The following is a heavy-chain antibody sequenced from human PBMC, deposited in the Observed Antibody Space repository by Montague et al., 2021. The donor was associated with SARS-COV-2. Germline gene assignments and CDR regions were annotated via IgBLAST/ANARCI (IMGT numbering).Heavy chain of an antibody. V-gene: IGHV3-7*01. CDR2: IKPDESGK. Sequence: SLRLSCAASGFTFSNIWMSWVRQAPGKGLEWVANIKPDESGKNYXDSVKGRFSISRDNAKNSLYLQMDNLRAEDTAIYYCAKNGGAHGLDVWGQGTSVSVSS. CDR3: AKNGGAHGLDV. D-gene: IGHD4-23*01. J-gene: IGHJ6*02. CDR1: GFTFSNIW.